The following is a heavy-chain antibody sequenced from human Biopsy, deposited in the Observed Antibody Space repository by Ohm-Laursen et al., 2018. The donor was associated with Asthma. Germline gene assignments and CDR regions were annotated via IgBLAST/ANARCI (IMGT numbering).Heavy chain of an antibody. CDR1: GGSISSGDLY. Sequence: SDTLSLTCTVSGGSISSGDLYWSWIRQPPGKGLEWIGYVFYGGATNYNPSLKSRVTISVDTSKNQFFLRLSSVTAADTAVYYCARGVVYGGDSYAEYFQHWGQGTLVTVSS. CDR2: VFYGGAT. D-gene: IGHD4-23*01. V-gene: IGHV4-61*08. CDR3: ARGVVYGGDSYAEYFQH. J-gene: IGHJ1*01.